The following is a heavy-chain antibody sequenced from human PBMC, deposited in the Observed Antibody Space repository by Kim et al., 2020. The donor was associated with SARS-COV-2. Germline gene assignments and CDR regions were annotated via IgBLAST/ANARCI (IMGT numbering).Heavy chain of an antibody. Sequence: NPSLKRRVTISVDTSKNQFSLKLSSVTAADTAVYYCARSSSWKDYYFDYWGQGTLVTVSS. V-gene: IGHV4-59*01. D-gene: IGHD6-13*01. CDR3: ARSSSWKDYYFDY. J-gene: IGHJ4*02.